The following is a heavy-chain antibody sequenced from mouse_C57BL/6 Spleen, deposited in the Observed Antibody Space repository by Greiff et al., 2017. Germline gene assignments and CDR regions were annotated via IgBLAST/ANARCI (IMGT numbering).Heavy chain of an antibody. CDR3: TRGDYGSSYEAY. CDR2: IDPETGGT. CDR1: GYTFPDYE. V-gene: IGHV1-15*01. J-gene: IGHJ3*01. D-gene: IGHD1-1*01. Sequence: VQLQQSGAELVRPGASVTLSCKASGYTFPDYEMHWVKQTPVHGLEWIGAIDPETGGTAYNQKFKGKAILTADQSSSTAYLELRSLTSEDSAVYYCTRGDYGSSYEAYWGQGTLVNVSA.